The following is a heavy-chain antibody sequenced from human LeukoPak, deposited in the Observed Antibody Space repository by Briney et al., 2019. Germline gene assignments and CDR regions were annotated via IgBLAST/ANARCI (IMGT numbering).Heavy chain of an antibody. CDR3: ARLNRGNKIIAAALNWFDP. CDR2: IYYSGST. J-gene: IGHJ5*02. V-gene: IGHV4-59*01. Sequence: NPSETLSLTCTVSGGSISSYYWSWIRQPPGKGLEWIGYIYYSGSTNYNPSLKSRVTISVDTSKNQFSLKLSSVTAADTAVYYCARLNRGNKIIAAALNWFDPWGQGTLVTVSS. CDR1: GGSISSYY. D-gene: IGHD6-13*01.